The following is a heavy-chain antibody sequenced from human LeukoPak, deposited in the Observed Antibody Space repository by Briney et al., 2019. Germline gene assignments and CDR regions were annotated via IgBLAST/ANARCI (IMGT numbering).Heavy chain of an antibody. CDR2: IYYSGST. J-gene: IGHJ4*02. CDR3: ARAGGYNLPLDY. V-gene: IGHV4-39*01. CDR1: GGSISSSSYY. Sequence: KPSETLPLTCTVSGGSISSSSYYWGWIRQPPGKGLEWIGSIYYSGSTYYNPSLKSRVTISVDTSKNQFSLKLSSVTAADTAVYYCARAGGYNLPLDYWGQGTLVTVSS. D-gene: IGHD5-24*01.